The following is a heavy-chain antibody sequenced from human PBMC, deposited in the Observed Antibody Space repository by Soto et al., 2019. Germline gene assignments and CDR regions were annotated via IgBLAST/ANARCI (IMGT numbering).Heavy chain of an antibody. Sequence: GGSLRLSCAASGFTVSSKYMNWVRQAPGKGLEWVSIIWSAGLTYYADSVRGRFTISRDISKNILFLQMDNLRAEDSAIYYCAREIPPDLWGQGTLVTVSS. V-gene: IGHV3-53*01. CDR1: GFTVSSKY. CDR2: IWSAGLT. CDR3: AREIPPDL. J-gene: IGHJ5*02.